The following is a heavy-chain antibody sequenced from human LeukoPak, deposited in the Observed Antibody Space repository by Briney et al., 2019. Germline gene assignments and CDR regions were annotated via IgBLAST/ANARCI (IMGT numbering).Heavy chain of an antibody. Sequence: PSETLSLTCTVSGGSISSSSYYWGWIRQPPGEGLEWIGSIYYSGSTYYNPSLKSRVTISVDTSKNQFSLKLSSVTAADTAVYYCARHRGVLLWFGELLTWFDPWGQGTLVTVSS. CDR1: GGSISSSSYY. J-gene: IGHJ5*02. CDR3: ARHRGVLLWFGELLTWFDP. V-gene: IGHV4-39*01. D-gene: IGHD3-10*01. CDR2: IYYSGST.